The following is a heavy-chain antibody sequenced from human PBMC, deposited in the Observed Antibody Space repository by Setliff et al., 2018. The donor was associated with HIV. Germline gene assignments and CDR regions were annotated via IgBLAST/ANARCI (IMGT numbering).Heavy chain of an antibody. V-gene: IGHV4-34*01. J-gene: IGHJ2*01. CDR3: ARQDYYYDSSGYYRWWEPFSWYFDL. Sequence: SETLSLTCAVYGGSFSGYYWSWIRQPPGKGLEWIGEINHSGSTNYNPSLKSRVTISVDTSKNQLSLKLSSVTAADTAVYYCARQDYYYDSSGYYRWWEPFSWYFDLWGRGTLVTVSS. D-gene: IGHD3-22*01. CDR2: INHSGST. CDR1: GGSFSGYY.